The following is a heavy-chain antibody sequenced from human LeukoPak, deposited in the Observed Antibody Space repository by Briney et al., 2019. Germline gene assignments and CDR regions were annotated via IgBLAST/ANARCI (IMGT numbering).Heavy chain of an antibody. CDR1: GFTFSSYW. Sequence: PGGSLRLSCAASGFTFSSYWMSWVRQAPGRGLEWVANIKQDGSEKYYVDSVKGRFTISRDNSKNTLYLQMNSLRAEDTAVYYCAKDGQPRAYSGSFYYFDYWGQGTLVTVSS. CDR2: IKQDGSEK. V-gene: IGHV3-7*03. J-gene: IGHJ4*02. CDR3: AKDGQPRAYSGSFYYFDY. D-gene: IGHD1-26*01.